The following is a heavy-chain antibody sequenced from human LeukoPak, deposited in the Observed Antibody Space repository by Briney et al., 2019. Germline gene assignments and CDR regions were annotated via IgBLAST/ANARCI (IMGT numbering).Heavy chain of an antibody. J-gene: IGHJ4*02. CDR1: GYTFTSYD. CDR3: ARAYSSSWYDYYFDY. D-gene: IGHD6-13*01. Sequence: ASVKVSCKASGYTFTSYDINWVRQATGQGLEWMGWMNPNSGNTGYAQKFQGRVTMTTDTSTSTAYMELRSLRSDDTAVYYCARAYSSSWYDYYFDYWGQGTLVTVSS. CDR2: MNPNSGNT. V-gene: IGHV1-8*01.